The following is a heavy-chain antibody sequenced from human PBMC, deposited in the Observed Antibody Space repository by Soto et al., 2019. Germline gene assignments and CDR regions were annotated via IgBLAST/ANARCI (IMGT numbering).Heavy chain of an antibody. D-gene: IGHD3-22*01. J-gene: IGHJ4*02. Sequence: PGESLKISCQGSGYRFTSYWIGWVRQMPGKGLEWMGIIYPGDSDTRYSPSFQGQVTISADKSISTAYLQWSSLKASDTAMYYCARLYDNSGYPFDYWGQGTLVTVSS. V-gene: IGHV5-51*01. CDR3: ARLYDNSGYPFDY. CDR2: IYPGDSDT. CDR1: GYRFTSYW.